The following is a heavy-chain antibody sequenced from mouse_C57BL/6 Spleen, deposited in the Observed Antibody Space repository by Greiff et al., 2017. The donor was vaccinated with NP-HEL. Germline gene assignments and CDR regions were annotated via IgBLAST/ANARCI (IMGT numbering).Heavy chain of an antibody. CDR2: IDPENGDT. V-gene: IGHV14-4*01. CDR3: TTPITTVNYYAMDY. J-gene: IGHJ4*01. Sequence: VQLQQSGAELVRPGASVKLSCTASGFNIKDDYMHWVKQRPEQGLEWIGWIDPENGDTEYASKFQGKATITADTSSNTAYLQLSSLTSEDTAVYYCTTPITTVNYYAMDYWGQGTSVTVSS. D-gene: IGHD1-1*01. CDR1: GFNIKDDY.